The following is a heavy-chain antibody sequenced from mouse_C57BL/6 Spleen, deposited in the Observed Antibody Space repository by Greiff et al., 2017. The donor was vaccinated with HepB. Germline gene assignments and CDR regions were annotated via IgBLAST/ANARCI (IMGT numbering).Heavy chain of an antibody. CDR2: ISSGSSTI. CDR3: ARRFYYNGSSPYAMDY. D-gene: IGHD1-1*01. Sequence: DVMLVESGGGLVKPGGSLKLSCAASGFTFSDYGMHWVRQAPEKGLEWVAYISSGSSTIYYADTVKGRFTISRDNAKNTLFLQMTSLRSEDTAMYYCARRFYYNGSSPYAMDYWGQGTSVTVSS. V-gene: IGHV5-17*01. CDR1: GFTFSDYG. J-gene: IGHJ4*01.